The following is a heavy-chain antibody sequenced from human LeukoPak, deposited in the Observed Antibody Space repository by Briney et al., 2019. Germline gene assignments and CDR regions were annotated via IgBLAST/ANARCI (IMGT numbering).Heavy chain of an antibody. CDR1: GFTFSSYA. V-gene: IGHV3-23*01. Sequence: PGGSLRLSCAASGFTFSSYAMSWVRQAPGKGLEWVSAISGSGGSTYYADSVKGRFTISRDNSKNTLYLQMNSLRAGDTAVYYCAKGRYRSSTSCYPGSLAYYYYGMDVWGKGTTVTVSS. D-gene: IGHD2-2*01. J-gene: IGHJ6*04. CDR3: AKGRYRSSTSCYPGSLAYYYYGMDV. CDR2: ISGSGGST.